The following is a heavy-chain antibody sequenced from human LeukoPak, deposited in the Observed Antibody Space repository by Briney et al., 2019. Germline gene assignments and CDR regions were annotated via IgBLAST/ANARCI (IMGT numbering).Heavy chain of an antibody. CDR3: ARVSGYSYFDY. CDR2: IKQDGSEK. D-gene: IGHD3-22*01. V-gene: IGHV3-7*01. Sequence: GGSLRLSCAASGFTFSSYWMSWVRQAPGKGLEWVANIKQDGSEKYYVDSVKGRFTISRDNAKNSLYPQMNSLRAEDTAVYYCARVSGYSYFDYWGQGTLVTVSS. CDR1: GFTFSSYW. J-gene: IGHJ4*02.